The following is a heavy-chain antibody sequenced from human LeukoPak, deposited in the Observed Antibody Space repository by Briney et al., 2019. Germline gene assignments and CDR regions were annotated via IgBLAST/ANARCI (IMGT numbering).Heavy chain of an antibody. CDR1: GFTLRDYH. J-gene: IGHJ3*01. Sequence: PGGSLRLSCVGSGFTLRDYHMDWVRQAPGMGLEWVGRTRSKVRKYATEYAASVKGRFIISRDESENSVFLHLSSLTVEDTALYYCARGGAEGDDSAFDVWGQGTMVTVSS. CDR3: ARGGAEGDDSAFDV. V-gene: IGHV3-72*01. D-gene: IGHD3-22*01. CDR2: TRSKVRKYAT.